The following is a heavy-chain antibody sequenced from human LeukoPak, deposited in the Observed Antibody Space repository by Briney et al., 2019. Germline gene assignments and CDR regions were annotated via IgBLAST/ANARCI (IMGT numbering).Heavy chain of an antibody. CDR3: AGLLWQRPIDY. CDR1: GGSISSSSYY. Sequence: KASETLSLTCTVSGGSISSSSYYWGWIRQPPGKGLELIGSIYYSGSTYYTPSLKSRIAISVDTSKNQFSLKLSSVTAADTAVYYCAGLLWQRPIDYWGQGTLVTVSS. J-gene: IGHJ4*02. CDR2: IYYSGST. D-gene: IGHD5-12*01. V-gene: IGHV4-39*07.